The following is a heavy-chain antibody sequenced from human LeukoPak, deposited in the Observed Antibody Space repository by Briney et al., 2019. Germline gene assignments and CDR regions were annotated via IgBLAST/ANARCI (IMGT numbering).Heavy chain of an antibody. J-gene: IGHJ6*03. CDR3: ARDFGGLMVRGVINLRNYYYYMDV. Sequence: SETLSLTCTVSGGSINNYYWNWIRQPAGKGLEWIGRIYTSGSTNYNPSLKSRVTMSVDTSKNQFSLRVSSVTAADTAVYYCARDFGGLMVRGVINLRNYYYYMDVWGKGTTVTVSS. D-gene: IGHD3-10*01. CDR1: GGSINNYY. CDR2: IYTSGST. V-gene: IGHV4-4*07.